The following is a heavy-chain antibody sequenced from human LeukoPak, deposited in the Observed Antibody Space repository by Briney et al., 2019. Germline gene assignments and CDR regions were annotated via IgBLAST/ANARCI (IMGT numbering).Heavy chain of an antibody. CDR1: GFTISSYA. CDR2: ISGSGSST. J-gene: IGHJ4*02. Sequence: GGSLRLSCAASGFTISSYAMTWVRQAPGKGLEWVSAISGSGSSTYYSDSVKGRFTISRDNSKNTLYLQINSLRAEDTAVYYCAKDLPSYYYDSSGYYGYWGQGTLVTVSS. D-gene: IGHD3-22*01. CDR3: AKDLPSYYYDSSGYYGY. V-gene: IGHV3-23*01.